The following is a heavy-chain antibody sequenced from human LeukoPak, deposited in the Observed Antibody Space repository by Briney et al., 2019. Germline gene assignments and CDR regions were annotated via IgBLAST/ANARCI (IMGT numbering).Heavy chain of an antibody. CDR2: IIPILGIA. Sequence: SVKVSCKASGGTFSSYAISWVRQAPGQGLEWMGRIIPILGIANYAQKFQGRVTITADKSTSTAYMELSSLRSEDTVVYYCAILYHSSSSVWAGGWGQGTLVTVSS. CDR1: GGTFSSYA. J-gene: IGHJ1*01. V-gene: IGHV1-69*04. D-gene: IGHD6-6*01. CDR3: AILYHSSSSVWAGG.